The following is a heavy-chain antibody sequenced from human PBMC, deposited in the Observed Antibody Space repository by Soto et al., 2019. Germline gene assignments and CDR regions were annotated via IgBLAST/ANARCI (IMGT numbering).Heavy chain of an antibody. CDR2: ISGYNGNT. D-gene: IGHD1-26*01. J-gene: IGHJ4*02. CDR1: GYTFTSYG. V-gene: IGHV1-18*01. CDR3: ERDAHEGGWDY. Sequence: QVQLVQSGAEVKKPGASVKVSCKASGYTFTSYGISWVRQAPGQGLEWMGWISGYNGNTNYAQKLQGRVTMTTDTYRSSAYMERRSVSSDDTGVYYCERDAHEGGWDYCGQGTLVTVSS.